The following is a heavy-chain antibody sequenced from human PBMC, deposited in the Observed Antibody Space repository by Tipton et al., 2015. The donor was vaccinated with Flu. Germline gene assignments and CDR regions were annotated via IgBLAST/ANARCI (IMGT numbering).Heavy chain of an antibody. Sequence: GEALTNGRYWDWVRQPPGKGLEWIGNIHHRGSTYYSPSLKSRVTISMDTSKNQFSLTLISVTAADTAIYYCARDRPYGDFSGTLDYWGQGMLVTISS. CDR1: GEALTNGRY. J-gene: IGHJ4*02. CDR2: IHHRGST. CDR3: ARDRPYGDFSGTLDY. V-gene: IGHV4-38-2*02. D-gene: IGHD4-17*01.